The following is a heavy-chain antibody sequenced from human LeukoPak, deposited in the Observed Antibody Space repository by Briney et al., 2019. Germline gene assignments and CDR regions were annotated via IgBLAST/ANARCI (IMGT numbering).Heavy chain of an antibody. J-gene: IGHJ4*02. CDR1: GFTFTIYA. D-gene: IGHD4-23*01. Sequence: GGSLRLSCAASGFTFTIYAMSWVRQVPGKGLEWVSGISGSGGSTYYADSVKGRFTISRDNSKNTLYLQMNSLRAEDTAVYYCAKDPTTVVRGYWGQGTLVTVSS. V-gene: IGHV3-23*01. CDR3: AKDPTTVVRGY. CDR2: ISGSGGST.